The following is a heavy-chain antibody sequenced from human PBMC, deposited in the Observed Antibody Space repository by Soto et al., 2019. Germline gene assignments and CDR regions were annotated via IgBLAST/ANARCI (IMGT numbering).Heavy chain of an antibody. CDR2: IWYDGSNK. CDR1: GFTFSNYG. D-gene: IGHD1-26*01. V-gene: IGHV3-33*01. Sequence: QVQLVESGGGVVQPGRSLRLSCAASGFTFSNYGMHWVRQAPGKGLEWVAVIWYDGSNKYYADSVKGRFTISRDNSKNTLSLQMDRLRAEDTAVYYCARFYSGSYYGIDYWGQGTLVTVSS. J-gene: IGHJ4*02. CDR3: ARFYSGSYYGIDY.